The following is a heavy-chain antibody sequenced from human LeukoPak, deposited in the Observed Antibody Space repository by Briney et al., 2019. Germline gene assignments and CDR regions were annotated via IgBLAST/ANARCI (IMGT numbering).Heavy chain of an antibody. Sequence: SETLSLTCTVSGGSISSGSYYWSWIRQPAGKGLEWIGRIYTSGSTNYNPSLKSRVTISVDTSKNQFSLKLSSVTAADTAVYYCASSPMTTVTTPDYWGQGTLVTVSS. CDR1: GGSISSGSYY. CDR3: ASSPMTTVTTPDY. D-gene: IGHD4-17*01. J-gene: IGHJ4*02. V-gene: IGHV4-61*02. CDR2: IYTSGST.